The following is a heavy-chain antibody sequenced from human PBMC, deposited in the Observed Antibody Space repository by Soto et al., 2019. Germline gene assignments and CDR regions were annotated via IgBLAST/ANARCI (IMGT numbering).Heavy chain of an antibody. J-gene: IGHJ6*02. D-gene: IGHD6-19*01. CDR1: GFTFSSYA. V-gene: IGHV3-23*01. CDR3: AKVKHSSGWWDDYYYYGMDV. Sequence: GGSLRLSCAASGFTFSSYAMSWVRQAPGKGLEWVSAISGSGGSTYYADSVKGRFTISRDNSKNTLYLQMNSLRAEDTAVYYCAKVKHSSGWWDDYYYYGMDVWGQGTTVTVSS. CDR2: ISGSGGST.